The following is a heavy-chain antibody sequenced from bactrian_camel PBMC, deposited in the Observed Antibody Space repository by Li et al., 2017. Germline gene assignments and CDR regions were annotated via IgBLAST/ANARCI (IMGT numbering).Heavy chain of an antibody. D-gene: IGHD5*01. V-gene: IGHV3-3*01. CDR2: IRRSGGET. Sequence: HVQLVESGGGSVQAGGSLRLSCAASGYTYGLNCVGWYRLPPGRAPAEREGIAAIRRSGGETWYAGSVKGRFTISRDSAKNTVYLQMNSLKPEDTAMYYCAAKRSQTSLYCNTGRMVGSYAYWGQGTQVTVS. CDR3: AAKRSQTSLYCNTGRMVGSYAY. CDR1: GYTYGLNC. J-gene: IGHJ4*01.